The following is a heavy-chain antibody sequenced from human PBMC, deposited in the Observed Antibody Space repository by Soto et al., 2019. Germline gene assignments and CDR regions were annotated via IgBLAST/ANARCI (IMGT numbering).Heavy chain of an antibody. J-gene: IGHJ5*02. CDR2: ISAYNGNT. V-gene: IGHV1-18*01. CDR3: ARAKIFGVVINWFDP. D-gene: IGHD3-3*01. Sequence: ASVKVSCKASGYTFTSYGISWVRQAPGQGLEWMGWISAYNGNTNYAQKLQGRVTMTTDTSTSTAYMELRSLGSDDTAVYYCARAKIFGVVINWFDPWGQGTLVTVSS. CDR1: GYTFTSYG.